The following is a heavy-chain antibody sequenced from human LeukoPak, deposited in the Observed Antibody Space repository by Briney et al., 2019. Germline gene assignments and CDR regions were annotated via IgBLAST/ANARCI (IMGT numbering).Heavy chain of an antibody. CDR2: IYYSGTT. CDR1: GGSISSYY. CDR3: ARGVYIAAAQYAY. V-gene: IGHV4-59*01. D-gene: IGHD6-13*01. J-gene: IGHJ4*02. Sequence: SETLSLTCTVSGGSISSYYWSWIRQPPGKGLEWIGYIYYSGTTNYNPSLKSRVTISVDTSKNQFSLKLSSVTAADTAVYYCARGVYIAAAQYAYWDQGTLVTVSS.